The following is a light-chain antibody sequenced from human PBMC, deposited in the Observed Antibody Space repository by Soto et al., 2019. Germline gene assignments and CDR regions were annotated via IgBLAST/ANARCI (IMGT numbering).Light chain of an antibody. J-gene: IGLJ2*01. CDR2: DVN. CDR3: CSYSVSDTIVV. V-gene: IGLV2-14*03. CDR1: SSDVGAYYY. Sequence: QSALAQPASVSGSPGQSITISCTGTSSDVGAYYYVCWYQQHPGKAPRLMIYDVNKRPSGASTRFSGSKSGNTASLTISGLQAEDEADYYCCSYSVSDTIVVFGGGTKLTVL.